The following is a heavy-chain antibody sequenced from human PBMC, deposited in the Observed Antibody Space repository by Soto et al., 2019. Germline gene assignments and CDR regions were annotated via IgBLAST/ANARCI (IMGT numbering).Heavy chain of an antibody. Sequence: SVNVCCKASGGTFSSYAIGWVRQAPGQGLEWMGGIIPIFGTANYAQKFQGRVTITADESTSTAYMELSSLRSEDTAVYYCARDRKQQLVRGGMDVWGQGTTVTVSS. CDR3: ARDRKQQLVRGGMDV. CDR2: IIPIFGTA. V-gene: IGHV1-69*13. D-gene: IGHD6-13*01. J-gene: IGHJ6*02. CDR1: GGTFSSYA.